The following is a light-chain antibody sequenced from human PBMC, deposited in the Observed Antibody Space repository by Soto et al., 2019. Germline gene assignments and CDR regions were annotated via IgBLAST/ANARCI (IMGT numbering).Light chain of an antibody. CDR2: DDR. CDR1: NIGSKV. J-gene: IGLJ2*01. V-gene: IGLV3-21*02. Sequence: SYELTQPPSVSVAPGQTARISCGGANIGSKVVHWFQQKPGQAPLLVVYDDRARPSGTPERFSGSNSGNTATLTISGAEAGDEAYYYCQVWDSSRNRVFGGGTQLTVL. CDR3: QVWDSSRNRV.